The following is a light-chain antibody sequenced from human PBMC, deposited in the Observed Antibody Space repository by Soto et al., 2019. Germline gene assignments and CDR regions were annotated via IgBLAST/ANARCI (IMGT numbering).Light chain of an antibody. CDR1: QSVSSNH. CDR2: GGS. CDR3: QQYSSSRT. Sequence: DIVLTQSPGTLSLSPGERATLSCRASQSVSSNHLAWYQQKPGQAPRLLIYGGSSRATGIPVRFSGSGSETDFTLTITRLEPEDFAVYYCQQYSSSRTLGQGTKVEIK. V-gene: IGKV3-20*01. J-gene: IGKJ1*01.